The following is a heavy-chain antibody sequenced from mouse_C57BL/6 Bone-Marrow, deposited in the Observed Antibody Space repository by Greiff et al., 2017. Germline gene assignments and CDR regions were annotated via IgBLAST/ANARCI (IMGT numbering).Heavy chain of an antibody. Sequence: QVQLQQPGAELVKPGASVKVSCKASGYTFTSYWMHWVKQRPGQGLEWIGRIHPSGSDTNYNQKFKGKATLTVDKSSSTAYMQLSSLTSEDSAVYYCGIGDDDAWFAYWGQGTLVTVSA. CDR3: GIGDDDAWFAY. CDR2: IHPSGSDT. D-gene: IGHD2-4*01. V-gene: IGHV1-74*01. J-gene: IGHJ3*01. CDR1: GYTFTSYW.